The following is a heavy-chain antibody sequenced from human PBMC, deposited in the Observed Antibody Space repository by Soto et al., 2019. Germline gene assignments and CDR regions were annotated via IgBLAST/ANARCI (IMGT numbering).Heavy chain of an antibody. Sequence: SVKVSCKASGGTFSSYAISWLRQAPGQGLEWMGGIIPIFGTANYAQKFQGRVTITADESTSTAYMELSGLRSEDTAVYYCASLRITIFGVVPYWGQGTLVTVSS. CDR2: IIPIFGTA. D-gene: IGHD3-3*01. J-gene: IGHJ4*02. CDR1: GGTFSSYA. V-gene: IGHV1-69*13. CDR3: ASLRITIFGVVPY.